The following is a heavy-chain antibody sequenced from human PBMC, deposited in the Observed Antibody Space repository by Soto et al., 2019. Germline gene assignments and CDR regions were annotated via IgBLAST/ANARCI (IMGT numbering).Heavy chain of an antibody. CDR1: GFTFSSYW. J-gene: IGHJ4*02. V-gene: IGHV3-74*01. CDR3: AVVLGATN. D-gene: IGHD2-15*01. CDR2: INSDGSTT. Sequence: EVQLVESGGGLVQPGGSLRLSCAASGFTFSSYWMHWVRQAPGKGLVWVSCINSDGSTTSYADSVKGRFTISRDNAKNTLYLQMNSLRVEDTAVYYCAVVLGATNWGQGSLVTVSS.